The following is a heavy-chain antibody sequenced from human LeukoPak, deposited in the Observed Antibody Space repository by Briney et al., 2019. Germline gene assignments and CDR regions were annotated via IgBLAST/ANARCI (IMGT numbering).Heavy chain of an antibody. Sequence: PGGSLRLSCAASGFTFSSYGMHWVRQAPGKGLEWVAFIRYDGSNKYYADSVKGRFTISRDNSKNTLYLQMNSLRAEDTAVYYCAKDAPESNYRDGYSSSWLYKHFDYWGQGTLVTVSS. CDR2: IRYDGSNK. D-gene: IGHD6-13*01. V-gene: IGHV3-30*02. CDR3: AKDAPESNYRDGYSSSWLYKHFDY. J-gene: IGHJ4*02. CDR1: GFTFSSYG.